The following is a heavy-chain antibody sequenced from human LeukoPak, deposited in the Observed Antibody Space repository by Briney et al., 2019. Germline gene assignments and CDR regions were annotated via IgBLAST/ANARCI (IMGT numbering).Heavy chain of an antibody. V-gene: IGHV3-7*01. D-gene: IGHD3-16*02. CDR1: GFTFSSYW. CDR3: ARGGYNYFDY. J-gene: IGHJ4*02. CDR2: MKQDGSEK. Sequence: GGSLRLSCAASGFTFSSYWMSWVRQPPGKGLEWVANMKQDGSEKYYVVAVKGRFTISRDNAKNSLYLQMNSLRAEDTAVYYCARGGYNYFDYWGQGTRVTVSS.